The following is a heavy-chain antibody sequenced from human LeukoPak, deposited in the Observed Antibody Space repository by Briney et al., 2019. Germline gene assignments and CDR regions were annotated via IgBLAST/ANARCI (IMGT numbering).Heavy chain of an antibody. J-gene: IGHJ4*02. V-gene: IGHV3-30*18. Sequence: GGSLRLSCAASGFTFSNYGMHWVRQAPGKGLEWVAVISYDGSEIHYVDSVKSRFTISRDNSKNTVYLQMNSLRGEDTAVYYCAKDRGVAGTMADWGQGTLVTVSS. CDR2: ISYDGSEI. D-gene: IGHD6-19*01. CDR3: AKDRGVAGTMAD. CDR1: GFTFSNYG.